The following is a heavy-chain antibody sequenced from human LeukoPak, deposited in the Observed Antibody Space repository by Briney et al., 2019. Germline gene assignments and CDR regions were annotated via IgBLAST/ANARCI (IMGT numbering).Heavy chain of an antibody. CDR1: GFTFSSYA. CDR3: ANGNRCTSPNCLGYYYFYMDV. CDR2: FSGSGGTT. J-gene: IGHJ6*03. V-gene: IGHV3-23*01. D-gene: IGHD2-8*01. Sequence: GGSLRLSCAASGFTFSSYAMSWVRQAPGRGLEWVSGFSGSGGTTYYADSVKGRFTISRDNSKNTLYPQMNSLRAEDTAVYYCANGNRCTSPNCLGYYYFYMDVWGKGTTVTVSS.